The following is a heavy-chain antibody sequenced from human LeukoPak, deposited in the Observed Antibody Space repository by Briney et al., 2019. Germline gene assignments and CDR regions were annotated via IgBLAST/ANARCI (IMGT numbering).Heavy chain of an antibody. J-gene: IGHJ4*02. CDR1: GFPVSSNW. V-gene: IGHV3-74*03. Sequence: GGSLRLSCAASGFPVSSNWMHWVRQAPGRGLVWVSRIKSDGASATYADSVKGRFTISSDNAKNTLHLQMSSLRAEDTGVYYCTRTDFFDYWGQGTLVTVSS. CDR3: TRTDFFDY. D-gene: IGHD3-3*01. CDR2: IKSDGASA.